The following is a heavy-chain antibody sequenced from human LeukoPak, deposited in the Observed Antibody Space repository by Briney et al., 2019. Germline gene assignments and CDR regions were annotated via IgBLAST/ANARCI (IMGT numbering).Heavy chain of an antibody. CDR2: ISSSGSTI. V-gene: IGHV3-48*03. D-gene: IGHD6-19*01. Sequence: GGSLRLSCAASGFTFSSYEMNWVRQAPGKGLEWDSYISSSGSTIYYADSVKGRFTISRDNAKNSLYLQMNSLRAEDTAVPYCARDRQWLVEVPFDYWGQGTLVTVSS. CDR1: GFTFSSYE. CDR3: ARDRQWLVEVPFDY. J-gene: IGHJ4*02.